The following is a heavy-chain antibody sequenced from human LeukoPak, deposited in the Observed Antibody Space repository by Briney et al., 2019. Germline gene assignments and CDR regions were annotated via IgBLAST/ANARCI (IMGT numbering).Heavy chain of an antibody. D-gene: IGHD3-22*01. J-gene: IGHJ4*02. CDR3: AKSQSSGYYYWDY. V-gene: IGHV3-23*01. Sequence: GGSLRLSCAASGFTFSSKAMSWVRQAPGKGLEWVSRIGGSGGGADYADSVRGRFTISRDNSKNTLYLQMNSLRAEDTAVYYCAKSQSSGYYYWDYWGQGTLVTVSS. CDR1: GFTFSSKA. CDR2: IGGSGGGA.